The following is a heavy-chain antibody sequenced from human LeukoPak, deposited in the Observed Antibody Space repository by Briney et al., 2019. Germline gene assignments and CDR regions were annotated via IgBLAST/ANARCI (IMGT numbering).Heavy chain of an antibody. V-gene: IGHV4-61*01. J-gene: IGHJ5*02. Sequence: SETLSLTCTVSGGSVSSSSYYWTWIRQPPGKGLEWIGYISYRGSTNYNPSLKSRVTISPATSKSQFSLKLSSVTAADTAVYYCASLYCTRTSCFFNTWGQGTLVTVSS. CDR2: ISYRGST. D-gene: IGHD2-2*01. CDR1: GGSVSSSSYY. CDR3: ASLYCTRTSCFFNT.